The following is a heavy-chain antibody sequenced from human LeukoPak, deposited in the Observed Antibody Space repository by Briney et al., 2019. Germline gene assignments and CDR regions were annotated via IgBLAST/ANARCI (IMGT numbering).Heavy chain of an antibody. CDR1: DDSISSHY. V-gene: IGHV4-59*11. J-gene: IGHJ4*02. Sequence: SETLSLTCTVSDDSISSHYWSWIRQPPGKGLEWIGEIYHSGSTNYNPSLKSRVTISVDKSKNQFSLKLSSVTAADTAVYYCAREADYYDSSGYPFDYWGQGTLVTVSS. CDR3: AREADYYDSSGYPFDY. CDR2: IYHSGST. D-gene: IGHD3-22*01.